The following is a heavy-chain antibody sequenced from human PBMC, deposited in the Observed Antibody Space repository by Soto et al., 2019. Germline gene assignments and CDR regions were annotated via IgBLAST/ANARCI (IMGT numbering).Heavy chain of an antibody. J-gene: IGHJ4*02. D-gene: IGHD1-26*01. Sequence: LRLSCAASGFTFNSYIMSWVRQAPGKGLEWVSSISDSGDTTDYAESMKGRVTISRDNSYNTLYLQMISLRAEDTAVYYCAKSGTTREFDFWGQGTMVTVSS. CDR3: AKSGTTREFDF. V-gene: IGHV3-23*01. CDR2: ISDSGDTT. CDR1: GFTFNSYI.